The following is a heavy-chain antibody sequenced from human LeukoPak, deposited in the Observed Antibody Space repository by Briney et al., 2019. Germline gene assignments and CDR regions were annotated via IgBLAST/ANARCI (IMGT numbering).Heavy chain of an antibody. Sequence: PGGSLRLSCAASRFTFSSYAMSWVRQAPGKGLEWVSAISGSGGSTYYADSVKGWFTISRDNSKNTLYLQMNSLRAEDTAVYYCAKFTGDWPPRDYFDYWGQGTLVTVSS. CDR3: AKFTGDWPPRDYFDY. CDR1: RFTFSSYA. J-gene: IGHJ4*02. V-gene: IGHV3-23*01. CDR2: ISGSGGST. D-gene: IGHD7-27*01.